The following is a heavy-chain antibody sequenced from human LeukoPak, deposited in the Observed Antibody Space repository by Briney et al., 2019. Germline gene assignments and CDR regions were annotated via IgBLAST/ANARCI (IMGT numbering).Heavy chain of an antibody. CDR2: IWFDGSHK. CDR3: AADLNYYDSSGSGDY. D-gene: IGHD3-22*01. Sequence: GGSLRLSCAASGFTFSNYGMHWVRQAPGKGLEWVAVIWFDGSHKYYADSVKGRFTISRDNPKNTLYLQMNSLRAEDTAVYCCAADLNYYDSSGSGDYWGQGTLVTVSS. V-gene: IGHV3-33*01. CDR1: GFTFSNYG. J-gene: IGHJ4*02.